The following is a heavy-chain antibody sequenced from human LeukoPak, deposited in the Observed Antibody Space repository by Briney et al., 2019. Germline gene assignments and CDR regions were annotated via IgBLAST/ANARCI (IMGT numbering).Heavy chain of an antibody. CDR1: GFTISTYA. V-gene: IGHV3-23*01. CDR2: VTSSGATT. J-gene: IGHJ4*02. Sequence: GGSLRLSCAASGFTISTYAMTWVRQAPGKGLEWVSSVTSSGATTYYADSVKGRFTISRDISKNTLYLQMNSLTAEDSAVYYCAKEFIAGDGHVDCDSWGQGTLVTVSS. D-gene: IGHD5-24*01. CDR3: AKEFIAGDGHVDCDS.